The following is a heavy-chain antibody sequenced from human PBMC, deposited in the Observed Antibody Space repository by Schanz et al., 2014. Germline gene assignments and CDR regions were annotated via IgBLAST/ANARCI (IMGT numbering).Heavy chain of an antibody. CDR2: IYTDGST. D-gene: IGHD5-18*01. CDR1: GFTVSKNY. CDR3: ARGTDTARERRRFDY. V-gene: IGHV3-66*01. Sequence: EVQLVESGGGLVQPGGSLRLSCAASGFTVSKNYMSWVRQAPGKGLEWVSIIYTDGSTYYADSVRDRFTISRDNSKNMLYLQINSLRDEDTAVYYCARGTDTARERRRFDYWGQGTLVTVSS. J-gene: IGHJ4*02.